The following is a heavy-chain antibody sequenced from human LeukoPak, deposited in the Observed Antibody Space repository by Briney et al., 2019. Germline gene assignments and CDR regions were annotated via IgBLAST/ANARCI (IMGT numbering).Heavy chain of an antibody. CDR1: GFTFDDYA. J-gene: IGHJ3*02. V-gene: IGHV3-9*01. D-gene: IGHD3-10*01. Sequence: GGSLRLSCAASGFTFDDYAMYWVRQAPGKGLEWVSGISWNSGSIGYADSVKGRFTISRDNAKNSLYLQMNSLGAEDTALYYCAKGVRITMIRGAFDIWGQGILVTVSS. CDR3: AKGVRITMIRGAFDI. CDR2: ISWNSGSI.